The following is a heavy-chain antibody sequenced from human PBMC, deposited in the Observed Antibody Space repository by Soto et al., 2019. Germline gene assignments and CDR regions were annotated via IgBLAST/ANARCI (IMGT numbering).Heavy chain of an antibody. CDR3: AREVQVHTPAFVY. D-gene: IGHD3-10*01. Sequence: QVQLVQSGAEMKKPGSAVKGSCQSSGGTFNTYAMNWVRQAPGQGREWMGDISPMFGAANYAPKFQGRVTITADESTGTSYMQLSSLTSEDTALYFCAREVQVHTPAFVYWGQGTLVTVSS. CDR1: GGTFNTYA. V-gene: IGHV1-69*19. J-gene: IGHJ4*02. CDR2: ISPMFGAA.